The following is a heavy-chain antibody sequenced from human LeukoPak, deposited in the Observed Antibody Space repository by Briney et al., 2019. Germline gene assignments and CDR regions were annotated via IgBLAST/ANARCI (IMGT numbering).Heavy chain of an antibody. V-gene: IGHV4-30-2*01. Sequence: TLSLTCTVSGGSISSGGYYWSWIRQPPGKGLEWIGYIYHSGSTYYNPPLKSRVTISVDRSKNQFSLKLSSVTAADTAVYNCARDLANYYGSGSSNWGQGTLVTVSS. CDR1: GGSISSGGYY. CDR3: ARDLANYYGSGSSN. CDR2: IYHSGST. D-gene: IGHD3-10*01. J-gene: IGHJ4*02.